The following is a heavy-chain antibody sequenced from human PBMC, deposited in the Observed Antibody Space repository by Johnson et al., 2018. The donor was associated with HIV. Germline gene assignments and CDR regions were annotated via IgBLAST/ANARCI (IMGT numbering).Heavy chain of an antibody. CDR1: GFTYSSYA. J-gene: IGHJ3*02. Sequence: QVQLVESVGGVVQPGRSLRLSCVVSGFTYSSYAMHWVRQAPGKGLEWVAVISYDGSNKYYADSVKGRFTISRDNSKNTLYLQMNSLRAEDTAVYYCATFDAFDIWGQGTMVTVSS. V-gene: IGHV3-30*04. CDR3: ATFDAFDI. CDR2: ISYDGSNK.